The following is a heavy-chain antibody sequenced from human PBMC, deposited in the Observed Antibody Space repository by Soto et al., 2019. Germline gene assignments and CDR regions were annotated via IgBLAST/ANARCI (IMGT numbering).Heavy chain of an antibody. D-gene: IGHD3-9*01. CDR1: GYTFTSYG. J-gene: IGHJ5*02. CDR2: ISAYNGNT. V-gene: IGHV1-18*04. Sequence: ASVKVSCKASGYTFTSYGISWVRQAPGQGLEWMGWISAYNGNTNYAQKLQGRVTMTTDTSTSTAYMELRSLRSDDTAVYYCARALLRYFDCVNWFDPWGQGTLVTVSS. CDR3: ARALLRYFDCVNWFDP.